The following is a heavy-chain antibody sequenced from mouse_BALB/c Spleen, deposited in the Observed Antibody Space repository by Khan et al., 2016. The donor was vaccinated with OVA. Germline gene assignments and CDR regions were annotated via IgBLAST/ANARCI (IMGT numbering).Heavy chain of an antibody. Sequence: QIQLVQSGAELAKPGASVKMSCKASGYTFTNYWMHWVKQRPGQGLEWIGYINPSTDYTEYNQKFKDKATLTADKSSNTAYLQLTSLTSEDSALDTCVKHGSRTAWFTYWGQGTMVTVSA. CDR1: GYTFTNYW. CDR3: VKHGSRTAWFTY. D-gene: IGHD1-1*01. CDR2: INPSTDYT. V-gene: IGHV1-7*01. J-gene: IGHJ3*01.